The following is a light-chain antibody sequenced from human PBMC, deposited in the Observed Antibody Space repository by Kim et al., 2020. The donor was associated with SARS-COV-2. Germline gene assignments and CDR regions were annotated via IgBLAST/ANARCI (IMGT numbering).Light chain of an antibody. Sequence: SPGEIATLSCRASRGVTSNYLAWYQQKPSQAPRILIYIASSRATGIPDRFSGSGSGTEFTLTISRLEPEDFAVYYCHQYGSPPSTFGQGTRLEIK. CDR2: IAS. J-gene: IGKJ5*01. CDR3: HQYGSPPST. CDR1: RGVTSNY. V-gene: IGKV3-20*01.